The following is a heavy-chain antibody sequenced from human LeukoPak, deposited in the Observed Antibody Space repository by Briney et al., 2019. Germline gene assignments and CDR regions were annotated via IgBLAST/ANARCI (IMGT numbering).Heavy chain of an antibody. CDR2: IYYSGST. CDR1: GGSTSSYY. Sequence: PSETLSLTCTVSGGSTSSYYWSWLRQPPGKGLEWIGYIYYSGSTNYNPSLTSRVTISVDTSKNQFSLKLSSVTAADTAVYYCARDLIGSYPPGRWFDPWGQGTLVTVSS. D-gene: IGHD1-26*01. J-gene: IGHJ5*02. V-gene: IGHV4-59*01. CDR3: ARDLIGSYPPGRWFDP.